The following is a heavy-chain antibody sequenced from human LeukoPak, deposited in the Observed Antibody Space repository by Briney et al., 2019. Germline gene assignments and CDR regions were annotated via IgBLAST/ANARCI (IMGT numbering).Heavy chain of an antibody. CDR2: TNANSGGT. Sequence: GASVKVSCKTSGYTFADYFIHWVRQAPGQGLEWMGRTNANSGGTYYEQKFQGRVTMTRDTSISTAYVEVNWLISDDTAIYYCARDVSSTSNWEFDYWGQGTLVTVSS. J-gene: IGHJ4*02. V-gene: IGHV1-2*06. CDR3: ARDVSSTSNWEFDY. D-gene: IGHD1-26*01. CDR1: GYTFADYF.